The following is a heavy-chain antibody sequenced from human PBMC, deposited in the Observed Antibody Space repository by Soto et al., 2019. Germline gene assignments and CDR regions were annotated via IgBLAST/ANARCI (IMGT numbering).Heavy chain of an antibody. CDR1: GFTVNNNY. V-gene: IGHV3-66*01. D-gene: IGHD2-8*02. CDR3: SRDLTGGYGETGPNPFDI. Sequence: GGSLRLSCAASGFTVNNNYMSWVRQAPGKGLEWVSVIYSGGSRYYADSVKDRFIISRDNSENTLYLQMNSLRAEDTAVYYCSRDLTGGYGETGPNPFDIWGQGTVVPVSS. CDR2: IYSGGSR. J-gene: IGHJ3*02.